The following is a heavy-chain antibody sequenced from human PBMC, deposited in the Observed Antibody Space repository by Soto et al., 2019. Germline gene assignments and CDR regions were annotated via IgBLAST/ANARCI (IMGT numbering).Heavy chain of an antibody. D-gene: IGHD3-22*01. V-gene: IGHV1-18*04. CDR1: GYTFTSYG. Sequence: ASVKVSCKASGYTFTSYGISWVRQAPGQGLEWMGWISAYNGNTNFAQKLQGRVTMTTDTSTSTAYMELRSLRSDDTAVYYCARDQAYYDSRGGHYYWGQGTLVTVSS. CDR3: ARDQAYYDSRGGHYY. CDR2: ISAYNGNT. J-gene: IGHJ4*02.